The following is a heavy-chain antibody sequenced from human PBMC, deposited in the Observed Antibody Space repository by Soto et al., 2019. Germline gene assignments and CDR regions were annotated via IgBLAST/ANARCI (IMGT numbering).Heavy chain of an antibody. J-gene: IGHJ4*02. CDR2: ISYDGSNQ. CDR1: GFTFNIYG. V-gene: IGHV3-30*18. Sequence: GSLRRAGAASGFTFNIYGMHWVRQAPDKGLEWVALISYDGSNQYCADSVKGRFTISRDNSKNTLFLQMNSLRADDTAVYYCAKDQASGQGSFDSWGQGTLVTVSS. CDR3: AKDQASGQGSFDS.